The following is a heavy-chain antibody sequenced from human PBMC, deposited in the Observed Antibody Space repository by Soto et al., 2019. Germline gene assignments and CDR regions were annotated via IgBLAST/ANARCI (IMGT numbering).Heavy chain of an antibody. D-gene: IGHD4-17*01. V-gene: IGHV3-23*01. Sequence: SLRLSCAASGFTFSSYAMSWVRQAPGKGLEWVSAISGSGGSTYYADSVKGRFTISRDNSKNTLYLQMNSLRAEDTAVYYCAREYDYGDYFDYWGQGTLVTVSS. CDR3: AREYDYGDYFDY. J-gene: IGHJ4*02. CDR1: GFTFSSYA. CDR2: ISGSGGST.